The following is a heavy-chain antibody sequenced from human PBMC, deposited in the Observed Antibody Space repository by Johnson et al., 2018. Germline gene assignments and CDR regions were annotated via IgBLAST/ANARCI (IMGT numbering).Heavy chain of an antibody. CDR3: ARDRGGAFDV. CDR2: ITNSRSYI. D-gene: IGHD6-25*01. CDR1: GFTFSLHN. J-gene: IGHJ3*01. V-gene: IGHV3-21*01. Sequence: VQLVQSGGGLVKXGGSLRLSCAASGFTFSLHNMNWVRQAPGKGLEWVSLITNSRSYINYADSVKGRFTISRDNAKNSLYLPMNSLRAEDTALYYCARDRGGAFDVWGQGTMVTVSS.